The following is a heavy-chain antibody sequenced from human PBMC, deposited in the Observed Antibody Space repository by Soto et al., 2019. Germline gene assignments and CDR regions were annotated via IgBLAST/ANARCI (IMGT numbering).Heavy chain of an antibody. CDR3: AGGDYYHSSGYYFYYYTLDV. D-gene: IGHD3-22*01. CDR2: VYYGGST. V-gene: IGHV4-39*01. Sequence: QLHLQESGPGLVKPSETLSLTCTVSGGSISSSSYYWGWIRQPPGKGLEWIGNVYYGGSTYYNPSLNSRVTISVETSKSQFSLELSSVTAADTAVYYCAGGDYYHSSGYYFYYYTLDVWGQGTTVTVSS. CDR1: GGSISSSSYY. J-gene: IGHJ6*02.